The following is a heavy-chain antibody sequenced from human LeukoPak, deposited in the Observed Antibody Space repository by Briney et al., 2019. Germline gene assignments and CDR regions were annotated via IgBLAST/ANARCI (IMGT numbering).Heavy chain of an antibody. CDR2: IYRGGRT. Sequence: TGGSLRLSCAASGFIVSSNRMRWVRQATGKGVERVSVIYRGGRTYYEGSVKGRFNISRDNSKNAMGLQMDSLRAEDTAVYYCVRAPFAIWGQGTLVTVSS. V-gene: IGHV3-53*01. CDR1: GFIVSSNR. CDR3: VRAPFAI. D-gene: IGHD2-21*01. J-gene: IGHJ4*02.